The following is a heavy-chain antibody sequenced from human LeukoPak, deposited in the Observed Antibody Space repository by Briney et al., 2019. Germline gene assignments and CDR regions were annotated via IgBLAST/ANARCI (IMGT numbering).Heavy chain of an antibody. V-gene: IGHV4-30-4*08. D-gene: IGHD2-2*01. J-gene: IGHJ1*01. Sequence: SQTLSLTCTVSGGSISSGDYYWSWIRQPPGKGLEWIGYIYYSGSTYYNPSLKSRVTIPVDTSKNQFSLKLSSVTAADTAVYYCARVVEVPAASPGYFQRWGQGTLVTVSS. CDR3: ARVVEVPAASPGYFQR. CDR1: GGSISSGDYY. CDR2: IYYSGST.